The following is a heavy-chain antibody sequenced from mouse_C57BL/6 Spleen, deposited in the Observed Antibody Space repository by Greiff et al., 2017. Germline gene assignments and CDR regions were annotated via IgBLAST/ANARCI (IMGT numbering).Heavy chain of an antibody. D-gene: IGHD1-1*01. Sequence: QVQLQQSGAELVRPGASVKLSCKASGYTFTDYYINWVKQRPGQGLEWIARIYPGSGNTYYNEKFKGKATLTAEKSSSTAYMQLSSLTSEDSAVYFCARSEGLYYGSSHDYWGQGTTLTVSS. J-gene: IGHJ2*01. CDR1: GYTFTDYY. CDR3: ARSEGLYYGSSHDY. CDR2: IYPGSGNT. V-gene: IGHV1-76*01.